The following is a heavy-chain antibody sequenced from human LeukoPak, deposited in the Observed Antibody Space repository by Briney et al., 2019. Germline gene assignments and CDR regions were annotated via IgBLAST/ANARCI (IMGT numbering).Heavy chain of an antibody. D-gene: IGHD2-2*02. CDR2: LSYDGSNN. CDR3: AREGNYCSSTSCYIGYFDY. Sequence: GRSLRLSCAASGFTLSSYAMHWVRPAPGKGLEGVAVLSYDGSNNYYADSVKGRFTISRDNSKNTLYLQMNSLRAEDTAVHYCAREGNYCSSTSCYIGYFDYWGQGTLVTVSS. V-gene: IGHV3-30-3*01. CDR1: GFTLSSYA. J-gene: IGHJ4*02.